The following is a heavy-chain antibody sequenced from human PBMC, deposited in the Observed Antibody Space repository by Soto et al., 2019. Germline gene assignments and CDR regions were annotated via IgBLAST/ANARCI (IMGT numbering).Heavy chain of an antibody. J-gene: IGHJ4*02. CDR3: ARDRGGYALDY. V-gene: IGHV1-18*01. CDR1: GYTFTSYG. Sequence: QVQLVQSGAEVKKPGASVKVSCKASGYTFTSYGISWVRQAPGQGLEWMGWISAYNGNTNYAQKLQGRVTMTTDTSTSPAYMELRSLRSGDTAVFYCARDRGGYALDYWGQGTLVTVSS. D-gene: IGHD5-12*01. CDR2: ISAYNGNT.